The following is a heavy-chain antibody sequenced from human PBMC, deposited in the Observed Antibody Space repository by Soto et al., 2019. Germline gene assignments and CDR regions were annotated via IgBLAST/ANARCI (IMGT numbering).Heavy chain of an antibody. CDR3: ARDSPNYDSSGYYLDAFDI. D-gene: IGHD3-22*01. Sequence: ASVKVSCKASGYTFTSYGISWVRQAPGQGLEWMGWISAYNGNTNYAQKLQGRVTMTTDTSTSTAYMELRSLRSDDTAVYYCARDSPNYDSSGYYLDAFDIWGQGTMVTVSS. CDR2: ISAYNGNT. J-gene: IGHJ3*02. CDR1: GYTFTSYG. V-gene: IGHV1-18*01.